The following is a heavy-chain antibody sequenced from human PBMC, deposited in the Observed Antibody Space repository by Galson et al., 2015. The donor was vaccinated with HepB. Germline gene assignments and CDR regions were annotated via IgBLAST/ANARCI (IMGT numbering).Heavy chain of an antibody. J-gene: IGHJ4*02. CDR2: ISYDGSNK. V-gene: IGHV3-30*14. D-gene: IGHD5-18*01. CDR3: ARAGYSYGSYDY. CDR1: GFTFSSYA. Sequence: SLRLSCAASGFTFSSYAMHWVRQAPGKGLEWVAVISYDGSNKYYADSVKGRFTISRDNSKNTLYLQMNSLRAEDTAVYYCARAGYSYGSYDYWGQGTLVTVSS.